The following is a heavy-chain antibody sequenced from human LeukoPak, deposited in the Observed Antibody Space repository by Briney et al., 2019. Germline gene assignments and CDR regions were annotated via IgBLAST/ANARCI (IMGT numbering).Heavy chain of an antibody. CDR2: IRPEGTTT. CDR1: GFTFSTYW. J-gene: IGHJ4*02. D-gene: IGHD3-9*01. V-gene: IGHV3-74*03. CDR3: ARDLDWILYDY. Sequence: GGSLRLSCAASGFTFSTYWMHWVRQAPGKGLVWVARIRPEGTTTAYADSVKGRFTISRDNAKNTLFLQMNSLSAEDTAVYYCARDLDWILYDYWGQGTLVTVSS.